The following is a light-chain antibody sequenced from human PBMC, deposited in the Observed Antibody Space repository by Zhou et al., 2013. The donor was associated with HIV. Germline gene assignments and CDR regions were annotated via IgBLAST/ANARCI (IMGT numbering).Light chain of an antibody. J-gene: IGKJ4*01. Sequence: EIVLTQSPATLSLSPGEGATLSCRASQSVGSYLAWYQQKPGQAPRLLIYDASNRATGIPARFSGSGSGTDFTLTISSLDPDDFAVYYCHQRSNWPLTFGGGTKVEIK. CDR3: HQRSNWPLT. CDR2: DAS. CDR1: QSVGSY. V-gene: IGKV3-11*01.